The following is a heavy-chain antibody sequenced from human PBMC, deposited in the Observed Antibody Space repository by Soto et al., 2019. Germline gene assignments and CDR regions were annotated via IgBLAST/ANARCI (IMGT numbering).Heavy chain of an antibody. CDR3: ARHKTRISRSKSPDHFDY. V-gene: IGHV4-59*08. D-gene: IGHD3-10*01. Sequence: SETLSLTCTVSGGSISSYYWSWIRQPPGKGLEWIGYIYYSGSTNYNPSLKNRVTISVDTSKNQFSLKLSSVTAADTAVYYCARHKTRISRSKSPDHFDYWGQGTLVTVSS. CDR1: GGSISSYY. CDR2: IYYSGST. J-gene: IGHJ4*02.